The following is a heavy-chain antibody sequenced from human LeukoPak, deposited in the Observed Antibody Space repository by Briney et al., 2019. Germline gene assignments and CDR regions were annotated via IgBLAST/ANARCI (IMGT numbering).Heavy chain of an antibody. V-gene: IGHV4-38-2*02. Sequence: SETLSLTCTVSGYSISSGYYWGWIRQPPGKGLEWIGSLYHSGNTYYNPSLKSRVTISVHTSKNQFSLKLSSVTAADTAVYYCARYYIWGSPRFDYWGQGALVTVSS. CDR3: ARYYIWGSPRFDY. J-gene: IGHJ4*02. D-gene: IGHD3-16*01. CDR2: LYHSGNT. CDR1: GYSISSGYY.